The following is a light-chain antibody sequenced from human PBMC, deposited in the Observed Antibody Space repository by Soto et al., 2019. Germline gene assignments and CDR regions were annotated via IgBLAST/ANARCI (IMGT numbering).Light chain of an antibody. V-gene: IGLV2-23*02. CDR3: CSYAGSSTS. CDR1: SSDVGSYNL. Sequence: QSVLTQPASVSGSPGQSITISCTGTSSDVGSYNLVSWYQQHPGKAPKLMIYEVSKRPSGVSNRFSGSKSGNTASLTISGLQAEDEADYSCCSYAGSSTSFGTGTKVIVL. J-gene: IGLJ1*01. CDR2: EVS.